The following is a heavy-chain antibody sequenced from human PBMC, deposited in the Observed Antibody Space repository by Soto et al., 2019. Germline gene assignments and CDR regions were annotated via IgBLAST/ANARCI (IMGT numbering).Heavy chain of an antibody. Sequence: GGSLRLSCAASGFTLSSYSKNWVRQAPGKGLERVSSISSSSSYIYYADSVKGRFTISRDNAKNSLYLQMNSLRAEDTAVYYCARDRFGVVVTPDLDYWGQGTLVTVSS. V-gene: IGHV3-21*01. CDR1: GFTLSSYS. D-gene: IGHD2-21*02. CDR3: ARDRFGVVVTPDLDY. CDR2: ISSSSSYI. J-gene: IGHJ4*02.